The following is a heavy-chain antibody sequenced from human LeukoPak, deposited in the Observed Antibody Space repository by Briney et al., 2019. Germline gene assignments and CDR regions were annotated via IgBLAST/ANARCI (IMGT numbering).Heavy chain of an antibody. CDR3: ARGGGLDV. J-gene: IGHJ6*02. CDR2: INHNGNVN. Sequence: GGSLRLSCAASGFTFSIYWMNWVRQAPGKGLEWVASINHNGNVNYYVDSVKGRFTISRDNAKNSLYLQMSNLRAEDTAVYFCARGGGLDVWGQGATVTVSS. V-gene: IGHV3-7*03. D-gene: IGHD3-16*01. CDR1: GFTFSIYW.